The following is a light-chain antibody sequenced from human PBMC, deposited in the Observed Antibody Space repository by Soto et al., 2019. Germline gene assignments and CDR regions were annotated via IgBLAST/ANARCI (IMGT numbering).Light chain of an antibody. CDR2: RVS. Sequence: DIQMPQSPSTLSASVGDRVTITCRASQTINNYLTWYQLKPGKAPKILIYRVSTLEGGVPSRFSGAGSVTEFNLTISSLQPDDFATYYCHQYKNYPWTFGQGTKVEIK. V-gene: IGKV1-5*03. CDR3: HQYKNYPWT. J-gene: IGKJ1*01. CDR1: QTINNY.